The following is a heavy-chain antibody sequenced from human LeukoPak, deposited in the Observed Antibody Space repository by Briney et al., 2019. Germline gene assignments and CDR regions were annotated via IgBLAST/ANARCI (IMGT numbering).Heavy chain of an antibody. Sequence: SETLSLTCAVSGYSISSGYYWGWIRQPPGKGLEWIGSIYHSGSTYYNPSLKSRVTISVDTSKHQFSLKLSSVTAADTAVYYCARDSYCGGDCAARAVDYWGQGTLVTVSS. D-gene: IGHD2-21*02. CDR1: GYSISSGYY. CDR2: IYHSGST. J-gene: IGHJ4*02. V-gene: IGHV4-38-2*01. CDR3: ARDSYCGGDCAARAVDY.